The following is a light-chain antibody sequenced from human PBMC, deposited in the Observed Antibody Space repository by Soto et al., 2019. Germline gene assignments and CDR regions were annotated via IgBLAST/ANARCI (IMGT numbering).Light chain of an antibody. CDR2: AAS. Sequence: DIQLTQSPSFLSASVGDRVTITCRASQGISSYLAWYQQKPGKAPKLLIYAASTLQSGVPSRFSGSGSGTEFTLTISSLHAEDFATYYCQQLNSYSLNFGGGTKVDIK. J-gene: IGKJ4*01. CDR3: QQLNSYSLN. V-gene: IGKV1-9*01. CDR1: QGISSY.